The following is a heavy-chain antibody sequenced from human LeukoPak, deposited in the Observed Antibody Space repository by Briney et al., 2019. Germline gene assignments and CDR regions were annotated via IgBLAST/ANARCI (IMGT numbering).Heavy chain of an antibody. CDR3: AKDYCTNRVCTILDD. D-gene: IGHD2-8*01. Sequence: PGGSLRLSCAASGLTFSSYGMHWVRQAPGKGLEWVAVIWYDGSNKYYADSVKGRFTISRDNSKNTLYLQMNSLRAEDTAVYYCAKDYCTNRVCTILDDWGQGTLVTVSS. CDR1: GLTFSSYG. V-gene: IGHV3-33*06. CDR2: IWYDGSNK. J-gene: IGHJ4*02.